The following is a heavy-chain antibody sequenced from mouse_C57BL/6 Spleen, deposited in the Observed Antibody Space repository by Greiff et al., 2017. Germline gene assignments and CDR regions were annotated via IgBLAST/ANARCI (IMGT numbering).Heavy chain of an antibody. J-gene: IGHJ2*01. CDR1: GYTFTDYN. CDR3: ALLLRSPYDFDY. Sequence: EVKLMESGPELVKPGASVKMSCKASGYTFTDYNMHWVKQSHGKSLEWIGYINPNNGGTSYNQKFKGKATLTVNKSSSTAYMELRSLTSEDSAVYYCALLLRSPYDFDYWGQGTTLTVSS. V-gene: IGHV1-22*01. D-gene: IGHD1-1*01. CDR2: INPNNGGT.